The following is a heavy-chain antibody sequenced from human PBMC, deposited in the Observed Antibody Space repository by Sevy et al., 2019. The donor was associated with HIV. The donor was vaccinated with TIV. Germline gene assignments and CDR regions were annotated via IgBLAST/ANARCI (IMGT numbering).Heavy chain of an antibody. CDR3: VRDRYYYDSSGYHYYYGMDV. J-gene: IGHJ6*02. V-gene: IGHV4-61*01. Sequence: SETLSLTCTVSGGSVSSGSYYWSWIRQPPGKGLEWIGYIYYSGSTNYNPSLKSRVTISVDTSKNQFSLKLSSVTAADTAVYYCVRDRYYYDSSGYHYYYGMDVWGQGTTVTVSS. CDR2: IYYSGST. D-gene: IGHD3-22*01. CDR1: GGSVSSGSYY.